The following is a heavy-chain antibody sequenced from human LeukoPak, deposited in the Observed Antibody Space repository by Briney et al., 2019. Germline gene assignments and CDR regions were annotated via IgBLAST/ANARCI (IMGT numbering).Heavy chain of an antibody. Sequence: SETLSLTCTVSGGSISSYYWSWIRRPPGKGLEWIGYIYYSGSTNYNPSLKSRVTISVDTSKNQFSLKLSSVTAADTAVYYCAGERGVVVPAATSRPPYYFDYWGQGTLVTVSS. V-gene: IGHV4-59*01. J-gene: IGHJ4*02. CDR2: IYYSGST. D-gene: IGHD2-2*01. CDR1: GGSISSYY. CDR3: AGERGVVVPAATSRPPYYFDY.